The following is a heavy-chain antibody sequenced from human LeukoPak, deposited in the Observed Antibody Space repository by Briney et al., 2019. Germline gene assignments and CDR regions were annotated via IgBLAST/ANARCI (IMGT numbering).Heavy chain of an antibody. CDR2: INHSGST. Sequence: KPSETLSLTCAVYGGSFSGYYWGWIRQPPGKGLEWIGEINHSGSTNYNPSLRSRVTISVDTSKNQFSLKLSSVTAADTAVYYCAREVYYYGSGSPDTYFDYWGQGTLVTVSS. J-gene: IGHJ4*02. V-gene: IGHV4-34*01. D-gene: IGHD3-10*01. CDR1: GGSFSGYY. CDR3: AREVYYYGSGSPDTYFDY.